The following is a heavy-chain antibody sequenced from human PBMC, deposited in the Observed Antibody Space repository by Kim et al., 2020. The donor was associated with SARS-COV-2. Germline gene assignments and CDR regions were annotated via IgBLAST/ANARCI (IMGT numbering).Heavy chain of an antibody. CDR3: AREGADIVATISP. D-gene: IGHD5-12*01. Sequence: SETLSLTCTVSGGSISSGGYYWSWIRQHPGKGLEWIGYIYYSGSTYYNPSLKSRVTISVDTSKNQFSLKLSSVTAADTAVYYCAREGADIVATISPWGQGTLVTVSS. CDR1: GGSISSGGYY. V-gene: IGHV4-31*03. J-gene: IGHJ5*02. CDR2: IYYSGST.